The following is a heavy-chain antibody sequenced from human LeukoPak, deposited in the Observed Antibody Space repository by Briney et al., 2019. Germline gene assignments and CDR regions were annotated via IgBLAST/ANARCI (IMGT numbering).Heavy chain of an antibody. CDR2: ITSSSTYT. Sequence: GGSLRLSRAASGFSFSSYNMNWVRLTPGKGLEWVSSITSSSTYTFYADSVKGRFTISRDNAKNSLYLQMNSLRAEDTAVYYCAELGITMIGGVWGKGTTVTISS. V-gene: IGHV3-21*01. CDR1: GFSFSSYN. D-gene: IGHD3-10*02. J-gene: IGHJ6*04. CDR3: AELGITMIGGV.